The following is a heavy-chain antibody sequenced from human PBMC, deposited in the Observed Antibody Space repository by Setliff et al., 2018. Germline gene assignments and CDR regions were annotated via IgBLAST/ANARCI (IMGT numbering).Heavy chain of an antibody. CDR3: MSTPSGTYSTYYYYYNMDV. J-gene: IGHJ6*03. CDR2: IKSKTDGGTT. D-gene: IGHD3-10*01. Sequence: GGSLRLSCAASGFTFSGSAMHWVRQASGKGLEWVGRIKSKTDGGTTDYAAPVKGRSIISRDDSERTLYLQMNSLKNEDTALYYCMSTPSGTYSTYYYYYNMDVWGKGTQVTVSS. CDR1: GFTFSGSA. V-gene: IGHV3-15*01.